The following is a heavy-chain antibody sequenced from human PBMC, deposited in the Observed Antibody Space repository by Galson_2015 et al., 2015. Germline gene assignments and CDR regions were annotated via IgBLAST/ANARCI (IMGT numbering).Heavy chain of an antibody. CDR3: ARGGGNYYDSRGYYGRGWFDP. CDR1: GGTFSSYA. D-gene: IGHD3-22*01. V-gene: IGHV1-69*13. CDR2: IIPIFGTA. J-gene: IGHJ5*02. Sequence: SVKVSCKASGGTFSSYAISWVRQAPGQGLEWMGGIIPIFGTANYAQKFQGRVTITADESTSTAYMELSSLRSEDTAVYYCARGGGNYYDSRGYYGRGWFDPWGQGTLVTVSS.